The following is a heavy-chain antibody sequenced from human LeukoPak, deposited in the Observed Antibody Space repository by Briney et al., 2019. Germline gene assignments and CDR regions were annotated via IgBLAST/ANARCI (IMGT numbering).Heavy chain of an antibody. CDR2: IYYSGST. J-gene: IGHJ3*02. Sequence: ETLSLTCTVSGGSISSYYWSWIRQPPGKGLEWIGYIYYSGSTNYNPSRKSRVTISVDTSKNQFSLKLSSVTAADTAVYYCARDTSNDAFDIWGQGTMVTVSS. CDR3: ARDTSNDAFDI. V-gene: IGHV4-59*01. D-gene: IGHD3-16*01. CDR1: GGSISSYY.